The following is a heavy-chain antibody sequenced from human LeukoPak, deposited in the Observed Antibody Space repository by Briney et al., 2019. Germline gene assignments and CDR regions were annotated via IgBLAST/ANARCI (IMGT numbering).Heavy chain of an antibody. V-gene: IGHV6-1*01. J-gene: IGHJ4*02. CDR3: VRDFNWAFDY. D-gene: IGHD7-27*01. CDR1: GDSVSSKSVS. Sequence: SQTLSLTCAISGDSVSSKSVSWNWIRQSPSRGLEYLGRTRYRSTWNTFYSSSVQGRVTINADTSRNQVSLRLNSVTPEDTALYYCVRDFNWAFDYWGQGTQVTVSS. CDR2: TRYRSTWNT.